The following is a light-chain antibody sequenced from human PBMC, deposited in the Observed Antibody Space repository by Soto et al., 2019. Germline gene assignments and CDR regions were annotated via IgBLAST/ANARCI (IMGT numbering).Light chain of an antibody. CDR2: SNV. J-gene: IGLJ1*01. Sequence: QSVLTQPPSASGTPGQGVIISCSGTSSNIGSNYVYWYRLLPGTAPKLVMFSNVMRPPGVPDRFSGAKSGTSASLAVSGLRPEDEADYYCSSYTGGNPSYVFGTGTKVTVL. CDR1: SSNIGSNY. V-gene: IGLV1-47*02. CDR3: SSYTGGNPSYV.